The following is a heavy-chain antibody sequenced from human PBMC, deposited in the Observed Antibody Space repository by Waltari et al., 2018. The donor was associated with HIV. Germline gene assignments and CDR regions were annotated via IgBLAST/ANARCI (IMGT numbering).Heavy chain of an antibody. CDR2: NKPNSGGT. CDR3: ARGAATGPYWYFDL. D-gene: IGHD6-13*01. Sequence: QVQLVQSGAEVKKPGASVRVSCKPSEYAFTGYYIHWVRQAPGQGLEWRGGNKPNSGGTNYAQKFQGRVSMTRDTSIGTAYMELSRLRSDDTAIYYCARGAATGPYWYFDLWGRGTLVAVSS. CDR1: EYAFTGYY. V-gene: IGHV1-2*02. J-gene: IGHJ2*01.